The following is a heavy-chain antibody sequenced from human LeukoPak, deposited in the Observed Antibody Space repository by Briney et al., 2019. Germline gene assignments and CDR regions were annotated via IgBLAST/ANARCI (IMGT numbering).Heavy chain of an antibody. V-gene: IGHV3-9*01. CDR2: ISWNSGSI. J-gene: IGHJ4*02. D-gene: IGHD3-22*01. Sequence: GGSLRLSCAASGFTFDDYAMHWVRQAPGKGLEWVSGISWNSGSIGYADSAKGRFTISRDNAKNSLYLQMNSLRAEDTALYYCAKDIGKYYDSSGYWEFDYWGQGTLVTVSS. CDR3: AKDIGKYYDSSGYWEFDY. CDR1: GFTFDDYA.